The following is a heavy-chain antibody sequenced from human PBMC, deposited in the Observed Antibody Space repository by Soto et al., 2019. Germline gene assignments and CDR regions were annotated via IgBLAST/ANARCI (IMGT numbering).Heavy chain of an antibody. V-gene: IGHV3-21*01. D-gene: IGHD1-26*01. CDR1: GSTFSSYS. Sequence: GGSLRLSCAASGSTFSSYSMNWVRQAPGKGLEWVSSISSSSSYIYYADSVKGRFTISRDNAKNSLYLQMNSLRAEDTAVYYCARDFYPLSGSCLDYWGQGTLVTVSS. CDR3: ARDFYPLSGSCLDY. J-gene: IGHJ4*02. CDR2: ISSSSSYI.